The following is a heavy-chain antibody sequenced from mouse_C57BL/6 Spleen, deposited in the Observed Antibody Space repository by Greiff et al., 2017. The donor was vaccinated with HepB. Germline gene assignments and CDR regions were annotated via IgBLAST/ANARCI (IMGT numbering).Heavy chain of an antibody. Sequence: EVMLVDSGGGLVQSGRSLRLSCATSGFTFSDFYMEWVRQAPGKGLEWIAASRNKANDYTTEYSASVKGRFIVSRDTSQSILYLQMNALRAEDTAIYYCARDADGYYPYWYFDVWGTGTTVTVSS. CDR1: GFTFSDFY. CDR3: ARDADGYYPYWYFDV. CDR2: SRNKANDYTT. D-gene: IGHD2-3*01. J-gene: IGHJ1*03. V-gene: IGHV7-1*01.